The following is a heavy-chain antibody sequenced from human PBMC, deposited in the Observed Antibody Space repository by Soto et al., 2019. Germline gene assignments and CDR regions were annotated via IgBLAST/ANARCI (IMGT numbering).Heavy chain of an antibody. D-gene: IGHD3-22*01. CDR3: STRAYDTNGYYRFDP. CDR1: GGSITSSSHF. Sequence: PSETLSLTCSASGGSITSSSHFWGWVRQPPGKGLEWIGTIYFTGNTYYTPSLKSRLTMSIDTSKNEFSLRLNSVTAADTAVYYCSTRAYDTNGYYRFDPWGQGTLVTVSS. J-gene: IGHJ5*01. CDR2: IYFTGNT. V-gene: IGHV4-39*01.